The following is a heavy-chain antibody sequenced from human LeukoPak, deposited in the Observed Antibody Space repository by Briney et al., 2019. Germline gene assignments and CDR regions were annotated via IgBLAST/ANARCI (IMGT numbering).Heavy chain of an antibody. CDR2: ISGSGGST. CDR3: AKVTVVLLWFGELPS. Sequence: PGGSLRLSCAASGFTFSSYAMSWVRQAPGKGLEWVSAISGSGGSTYYADSMKGRFTISRDNSKNTLYLQMNSLRAEDTAVYYCAKVTVVLLWFGELPSWGQGTLVTVSS. CDR1: GFTFSSYA. J-gene: IGHJ4*02. V-gene: IGHV3-23*01. D-gene: IGHD3-10*01.